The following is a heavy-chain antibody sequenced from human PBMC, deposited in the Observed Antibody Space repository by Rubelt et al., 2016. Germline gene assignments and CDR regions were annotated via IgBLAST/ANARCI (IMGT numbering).Heavy chain of an antibody. CDR2: IYYIGRP. J-gene: IGHJ4*02. Sequence: QVQLQESGPGLVKPSETLSLTCTVSGYSISSGYHWAWIRQPPGRGLEWIGCIYYIGRPYYNPSLKSRVTISVDTAKNQFSRKLSSVSAADTAVYYCARARFAYDSGASPDSWGQGTLVTVSS. D-gene: IGHD3-22*01. V-gene: IGHV4-38-2*02. CDR3: ARARFAYDSGASPDS. CDR1: GYSISSGYH.